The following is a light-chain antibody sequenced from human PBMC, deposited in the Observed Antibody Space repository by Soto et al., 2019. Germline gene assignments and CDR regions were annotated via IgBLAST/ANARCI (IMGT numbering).Light chain of an antibody. CDR3: SSYTSRSTRV. CDR1: SSDVGGYNY. J-gene: IGLJ3*02. CDR2: EVS. Sequence: QSVLTQPASVSGSPGQSITISCTGTSSDVGGYNYVSWYQQHPGKAPKLMIYEVSKRPSGVSNRFSGSKSGNTASLTISGLQDEDEADYYCSSYTSRSTRVFGGGTPLTVL. V-gene: IGLV2-14*01.